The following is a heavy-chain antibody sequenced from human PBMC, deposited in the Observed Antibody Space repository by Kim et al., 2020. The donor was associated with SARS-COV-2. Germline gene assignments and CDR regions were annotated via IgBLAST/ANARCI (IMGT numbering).Heavy chain of an antibody. J-gene: IGHJ4*02. D-gene: IGHD3-3*01. V-gene: IGHV3-23*01. Sequence: TGGFTISRDNSKNTMYLQMNSLRAEDTAVYYCAKKLTNSDFWSGWDLAYWGQGTLVTVSS. CDR3: AKKLTNSDFWSGWDLAY.